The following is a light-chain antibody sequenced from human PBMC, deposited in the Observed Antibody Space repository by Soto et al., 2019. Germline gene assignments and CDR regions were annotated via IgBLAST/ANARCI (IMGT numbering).Light chain of an antibody. Sequence: SYELTQPPSVSVAPGKTAMFTCGGDNIGSKSVHWYQQKPGQAPVVVINYNSDRPSGIPDRFSGSNSGSTATLTITRVEAGDEADYYCQVWDRSSDHVVFGGGTKLTVL. CDR2: YNS. CDR3: QVWDRSSDHVV. CDR1: NIGSKS. V-gene: IGLV3-21*04. J-gene: IGLJ2*01.